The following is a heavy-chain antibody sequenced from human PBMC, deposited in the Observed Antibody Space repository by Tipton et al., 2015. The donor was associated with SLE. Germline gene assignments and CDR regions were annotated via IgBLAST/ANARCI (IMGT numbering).Heavy chain of an antibody. CDR2: IRYDGSNK. D-gene: IGHD6-13*01. Sequence: SLRLSCAASGFTFSSYGMHWVRQAPGKGLEWVAFIRYDGSNKYYADSVKGRFTISRDNSKNTLYLQMNSLRAEDTAVYYCAKARVAAAAGGYWGQGTLVTVSS. CDR1: GFTFSSYG. CDR3: AKARVAAAAGGY. V-gene: IGHV3-30*02. J-gene: IGHJ4*02.